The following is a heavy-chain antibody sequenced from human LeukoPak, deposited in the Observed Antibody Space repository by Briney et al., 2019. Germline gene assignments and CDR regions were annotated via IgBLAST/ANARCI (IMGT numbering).Heavy chain of an antibody. CDR2: IDPSDSYT. Sequence: GESLRISFKGSGYSFTSYWISWVRQMPGKGLEWMGRIDPSDSYTNYSPSFQGHVTISADKSISTAYLQWSSLKASDTAMYYCARSYSGYEYYYGMDVWGKGTTVTVSS. D-gene: IGHD5-12*01. J-gene: IGHJ6*04. CDR1: GYSFTSYW. CDR3: ARSYSGYEYYYGMDV. V-gene: IGHV5-10-1*01.